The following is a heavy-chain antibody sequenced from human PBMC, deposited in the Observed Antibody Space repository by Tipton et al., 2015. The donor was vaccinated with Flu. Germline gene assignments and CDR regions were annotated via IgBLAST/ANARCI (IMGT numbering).Heavy chain of an antibody. J-gene: IGHJ4*02. CDR1: GDSIGRGDY. CDR2: VYHTGTT. CDR3: ARSSTRGESDF. D-gene: IGHD3-16*01. Sequence: TLSLTCYVSGDSIGRGDYWGWIRQPPGKGLEWLANVYHTGTTFYKPSLRSRLTISVDTSKNQISLKLTSVSVADTAVYYCARSSTRGESDFWGQGILVTVSS. V-gene: IGHV4-38-2*01.